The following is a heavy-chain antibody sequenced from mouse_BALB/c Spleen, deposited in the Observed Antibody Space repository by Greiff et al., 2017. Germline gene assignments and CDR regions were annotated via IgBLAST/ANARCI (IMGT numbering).Heavy chain of an antibody. Sequence: EVKLQESGPELVKPGASVKISCKASGYTFTDYNMHWVKQSHGKSLEWIGYIYPYNGGTGYNQKFKSKATLTVDNSSSTAYMELRSLTSEDSAVYYCARDYDYEAWFAYWGQGTLVTVSA. CDR2: IYPYNGGT. CDR3: ARDYDYEAWFAY. V-gene: IGHV1S29*02. J-gene: IGHJ3*01. CDR1: GYTFTDYN. D-gene: IGHD2-4*01.